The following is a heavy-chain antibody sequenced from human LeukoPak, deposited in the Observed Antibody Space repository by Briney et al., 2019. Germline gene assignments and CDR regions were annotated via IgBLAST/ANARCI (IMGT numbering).Heavy chain of an antibody. J-gene: IGHJ4*02. V-gene: IGHV3-7*01. CDR1: GFTFTSYW. CDR3: ARGKAAPDY. D-gene: IGHD2-15*01. Sequence: GGSLRLSCAASGFTFTSYWMSWVRQAPGKGLEWVANIKKDGSEKNYVDSVKGRFTISRDNAKNSLHLQMNSLRVEDTAVYYCARGKAAPDYWGQGTLDTVS. CDR2: IKKDGSEK.